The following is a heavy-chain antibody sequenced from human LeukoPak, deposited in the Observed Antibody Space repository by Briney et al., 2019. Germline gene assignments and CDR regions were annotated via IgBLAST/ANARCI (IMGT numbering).Heavy chain of an antibody. J-gene: IGHJ3*02. Sequence: GRSLRLSCAASGFTFDDYAMHWVRHAPGEGLEWVSGISWNSGSIGYADSVKGRFTISRDNAKNSLYLQMNSLRAEDTALYYCAKERAGAFDIWGQGTMVTVSS. V-gene: IGHV3-9*01. CDR2: ISWNSGSI. CDR1: GFTFDDYA. CDR3: AKERAGAFDI.